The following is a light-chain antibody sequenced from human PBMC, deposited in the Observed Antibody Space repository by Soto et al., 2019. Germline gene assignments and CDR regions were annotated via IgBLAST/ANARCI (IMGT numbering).Light chain of an antibody. Sequence: EIVLTQSPVTLSLSPGERATLSCRASQSVTSYLAWYQQKPGQAPRLLIYDASTRATGIPARFSGSGSGTNFTLTISSLEPEDYALYYCQQRSNWAYTFGQGTKLEI. J-gene: IGKJ2*01. CDR1: QSVTSY. V-gene: IGKV3-11*01. CDR3: QQRSNWAYT. CDR2: DAS.